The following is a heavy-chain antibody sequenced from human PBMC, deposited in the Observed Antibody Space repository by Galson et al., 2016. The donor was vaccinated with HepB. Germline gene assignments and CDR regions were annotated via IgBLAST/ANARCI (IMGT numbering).Heavy chain of an antibody. D-gene: IGHD2-2*01. CDR1: GDSISSGDNY. Sequence: TLSLTCTVSGDSISSGDNYWSWIRQHPGKALEWIGCIYYSGSTYYNPSLKSRVTISIDTSKNQFSPKLSSVTAADTAVYYCTRVRDCTSTNCYCFAPWGQGTLVTVSS. CDR2: IYYSGST. J-gene: IGHJ5*02. CDR3: TRVRDCTSTNCYCFAP. V-gene: IGHV4-31*03.